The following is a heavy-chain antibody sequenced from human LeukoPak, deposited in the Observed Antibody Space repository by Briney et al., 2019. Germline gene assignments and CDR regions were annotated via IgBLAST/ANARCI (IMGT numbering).Heavy chain of an antibody. D-gene: IGHD1-26*01. CDR2: ISGSGGST. J-gene: IGHJ4*02. CDR3: AKDDRWELRRGPFDY. V-gene: IGHV3-23*01. Sequence: RGSLRLSCAASGFTFSSYGMSWVRQAPGKGLEWVSAISGSGGSTYYADSVKGRFTISRDNSKNTLYLQMNSLRAEDTAVYYCAKDDRWELRRGPFDYWGQGTLVTVSS. CDR1: GFTFSSYG.